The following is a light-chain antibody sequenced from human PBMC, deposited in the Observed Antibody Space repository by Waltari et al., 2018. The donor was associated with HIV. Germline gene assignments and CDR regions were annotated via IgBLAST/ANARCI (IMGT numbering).Light chain of an antibody. Sequence: QSVLTQPPSASGTPGQRVTISCSGSSSNIGSNTVNWYQQLPGTAPQLLIYSNDQRPSVVPDRFSCSKSCTSASLAISGLQSEDDADYYCAAWDDSLNGWVFGGGTKLTVL. J-gene: IGLJ3*02. CDR3: AAWDDSLNGWV. V-gene: IGLV1-44*01. CDR1: SSNIGSNT. CDR2: SND.